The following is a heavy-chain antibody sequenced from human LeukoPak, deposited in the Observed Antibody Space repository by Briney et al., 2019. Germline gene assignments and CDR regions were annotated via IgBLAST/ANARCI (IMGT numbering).Heavy chain of an antibody. Sequence: SETLSLTCTVSGRPIVRGGYYWSWIRQHPGKGLEWIGHTYHDGHTYYNPSLKSRLTISVDTSKNQFSLNLSSVTAADTAVYYCARGRYCSSTSCYVPRYYYYYYMDVWGKGTTVTVSS. CDR2: TYHDGHT. D-gene: IGHD2-2*01. CDR3: ARGRYCSSTSCYVPRYYYYYYMDV. CDR1: GRPIVRGGYY. J-gene: IGHJ6*03. V-gene: IGHV4-31*03.